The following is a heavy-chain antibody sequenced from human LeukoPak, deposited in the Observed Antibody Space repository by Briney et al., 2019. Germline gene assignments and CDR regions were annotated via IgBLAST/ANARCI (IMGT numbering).Heavy chain of an antibody. V-gene: IGHV3-21*01. CDR1: GFTFSSYT. CDR2: ISSSSSYI. J-gene: IGHJ5*01. CDR3: AKIDTFDYDTSGRHWLDS. D-gene: IGHD4-17*01. Sequence: GGSLRLSCAASGFTFSSYTMNWVRQAPGKGLEWVSSISSSSSYIYYADSLKGRFTISRDNAKNSLYLQMNSLRAEDTAVYYCAKIDTFDYDTSGRHWLDSWGQGTLVTVSS.